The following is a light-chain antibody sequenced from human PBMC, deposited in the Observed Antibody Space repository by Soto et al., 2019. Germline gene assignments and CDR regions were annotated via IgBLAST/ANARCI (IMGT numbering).Light chain of an antibody. CDR1: QCISSY. CDR2: AAS. J-gene: IGKJ1*01. V-gene: IGKV1-39*01. Sequence: DIQMTQSPSSLSASVGDRVTITCRASQCISSYLNXXQQKPGKAPKLLIYAASSLQSGVPSXFSGXXSGTDFTITISSLQPEDFATYYCQQSYSTPQTFGQGNKVDI. CDR3: QQSYSTPQT.